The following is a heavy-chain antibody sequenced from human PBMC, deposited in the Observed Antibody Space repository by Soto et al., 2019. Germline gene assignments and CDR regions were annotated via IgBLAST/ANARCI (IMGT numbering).Heavy chain of an antibody. Sequence: SGPTLVNPTEPLTVTCTFSGFSLTSPGMCVSWIRQSPGKALEWLALIERDDDDKYYSTSLKTRLTISKDTRKNQVVLTMANMDPADTATYYCARSIRGPRRFNGMDVWGQGTTVTVSS. J-gene: IGHJ6*02. D-gene: IGHD1-20*01. CDR1: GFSLTSPGMC. CDR2: IERDDDDK. CDR3: ARSIRGPRRFNGMDV. V-gene: IGHV2-70*13.